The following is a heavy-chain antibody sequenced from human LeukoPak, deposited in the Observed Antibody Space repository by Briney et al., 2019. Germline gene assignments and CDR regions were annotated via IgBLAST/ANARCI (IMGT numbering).Heavy chain of an antibody. D-gene: IGHD2-2*01. CDR2: INPNSGGT. J-gene: IGHJ4*02. CDR3: ARDRCSTTSCYPGVY. CDR1: GYSFTGSH. Sequence: VASVKVSCKASGYSFTGSHMHWVRQAPGQGLEWMGWINPNSGGTNYAQKFQGRVTMTRDTSISTAYMELSRLKSDDTAIYFCARDRCSTTSCYPGVYWGQGTLVTVSS. V-gene: IGHV1-2*02.